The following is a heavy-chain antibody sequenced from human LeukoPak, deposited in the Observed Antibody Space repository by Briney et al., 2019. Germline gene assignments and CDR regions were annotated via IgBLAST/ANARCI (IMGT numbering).Heavy chain of an antibody. CDR3: AGESSGYYYGGY. CDR2: IIPIFGTA. CDR1: GGTFSSYA. J-gene: IGHJ4*02. Sequence: SVKVSCKASGGTFSSYAISWVRQAPGPGLEWMGGIIPIFGTANYAQKFHGRVTITTDESTSTAYMELSSLRSEDTAVYYCAGESSGYYYGGYWGQGTLVTVSS. D-gene: IGHD3-22*01. V-gene: IGHV1-69*05.